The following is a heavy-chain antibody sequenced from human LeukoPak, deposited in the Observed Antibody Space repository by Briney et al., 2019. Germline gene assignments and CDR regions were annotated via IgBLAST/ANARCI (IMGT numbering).Heavy chain of an antibody. J-gene: IGHJ6*04. CDR2: ISWDGGST. CDR1: GFTFDDYA. V-gene: IGHV3-43D*04. CDR3: AKGTRFFPRGGSRYYYYYYGMDV. Sequence: PGGSLRLSCAASGFTFDDYAMHWVRHAPGKGLEWVSLISWDGGSTYYADSVKGRFTISRDNSKNSLYLQTNSLRAEDTALYYCAKGTRFFPRGGSRYYYYYYGMDVWGKGTTVTVSS. D-gene: IGHD3-3*01.